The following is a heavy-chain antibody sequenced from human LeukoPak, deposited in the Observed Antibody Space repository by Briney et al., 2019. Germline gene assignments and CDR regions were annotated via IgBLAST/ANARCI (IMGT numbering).Heavy chain of an antibody. D-gene: IGHD3-16*01. Sequence: GESLQISCKGSGYSFTNYWIAWVRQMPGKGLEWMGTIYPADSDTRYSPSFQGQVSLSADKSISTAYLQWSSLKASDTAMYYCARHGSSYYEPRYNWLDPWGQGTLVTVAS. CDR2: IYPADSDT. V-gene: IGHV5-51*01. CDR3: ARHGSSYYEPRYNWLDP. J-gene: IGHJ5*02. CDR1: GYSFTNYW.